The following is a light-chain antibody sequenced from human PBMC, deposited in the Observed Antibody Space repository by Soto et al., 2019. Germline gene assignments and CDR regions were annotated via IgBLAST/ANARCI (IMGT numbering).Light chain of an antibody. Sequence: DTVMTQSPATLSVSPGERATLSCRASQSVSSDLAWYQHRPGQAPRLLIYQTSLRAAGIPARFSASGSGTDFTLTISDVQPEDFALYYCHQRQSWPRTFGQGTKVDIK. CDR2: QTS. CDR3: HQRQSWPRT. V-gene: IGKV3D-15*03. J-gene: IGKJ1*01. CDR1: QSVSSD.